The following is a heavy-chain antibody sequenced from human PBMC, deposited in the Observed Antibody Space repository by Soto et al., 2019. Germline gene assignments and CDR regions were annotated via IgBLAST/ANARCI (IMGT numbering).Heavy chain of an antibody. D-gene: IGHD3-10*01. Sequence: SETLSLTCAVYGGSFSGYYWSWIRQPPGKGLEWIGEINHSGSTNYNPSLKSRVTISVDTSKNQFSLKLSSVTAADTAVYYRARRSMVRGVITILYYFDYWGQGTLVTV. J-gene: IGHJ4*02. CDR2: INHSGST. CDR1: GGSFSGYY. CDR3: ARRSMVRGVITILYYFDY. V-gene: IGHV4-34*01.